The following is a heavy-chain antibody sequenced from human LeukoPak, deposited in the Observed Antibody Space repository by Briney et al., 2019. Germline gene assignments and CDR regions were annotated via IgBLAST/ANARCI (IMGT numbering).Heavy chain of an antibody. D-gene: IGHD5-24*01. J-gene: IGHJ4*02. CDR2: INHSGST. V-gene: IGHV4-34*01. Sequence: SETLSLTCAVYGGSFSGYYWSWIRQPPGKGLERIGEINHSGSTNYNPSLKSRVTISVDTSKNQFSLKLSSVTAADTAVYYCAREVEMATIRYFDYWGQGTLVTVSS. CDR1: GGSFSGYY. CDR3: AREVEMATIRYFDY.